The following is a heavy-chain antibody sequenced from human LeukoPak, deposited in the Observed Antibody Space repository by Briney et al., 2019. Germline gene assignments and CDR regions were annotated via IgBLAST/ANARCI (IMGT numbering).Heavy chain of an antibody. V-gene: IGHV1-46*01. CDR3: ASYLIGWPMKY. J-gene: IGHJ4*02. Sequence: ASVKVSCKASGYTFTSYHMHWVRQAPGQGLEWMGIINPSGGSTNYAQKFQGRVTMTRDMSTSTVYMDLSSLRSEDTAVYCCASYLIGWPMKYWGQGTLVTVSS. CDR1: GYTFTSYH. D-gene: IGHD6-19*01. CDR2: INPSGGST.